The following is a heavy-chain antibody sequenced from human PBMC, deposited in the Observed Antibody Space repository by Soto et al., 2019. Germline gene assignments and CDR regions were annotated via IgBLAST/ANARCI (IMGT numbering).Heavy chain of an antibody. J-gene: IGHJ4*02. Sequence: SETLSLTCTVSGGSISSSSYYWGWIRQPPGKGLEWIGNIYYSGSTYYSPSLKSRVTISVDTSKNQFSLKLSSVTAADTAIYYCARVVGYCINGSCYSSSHFDYWGQGTLVTVSS. CDR2: IYYSGST. CDR3: ARVVGYCINGSCYSSSHFDY. V-gene: IGHV4-39*01. CDR1: GGSISSSSYY. D-gene: IGHD2-15*01.